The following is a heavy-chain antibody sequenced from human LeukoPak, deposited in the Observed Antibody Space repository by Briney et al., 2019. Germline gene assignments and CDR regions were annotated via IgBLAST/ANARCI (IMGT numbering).Heavy chain of an antibody. J-gene: IGHJ4*02. CDR1: GFTFDDYA. CDR3: VRDAPGTTPFDH. Sequence: PGRSLRLSCAASGFTFDDYAMHRVRQAPGKGLEWVSGISWNSGSIGYADSVKGRFTISRDNDKNTLYLQMRSLRAEDTAVYYCVRDAPGTTPFDHWGQGTLVTVSS. D-gene: IGHD1-7*01. CDR2: ISWNSGSI. V-gene: IGHV3-9*01.